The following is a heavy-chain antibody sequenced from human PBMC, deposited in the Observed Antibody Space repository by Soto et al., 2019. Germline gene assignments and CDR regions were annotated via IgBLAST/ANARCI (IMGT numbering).Heavy chain of an antibody. Sequence: PSETLSLTCTVSGGSISSGGYYWSWIRQHLGKGLEWIGNVYHRVHILYSPSLMCRVTISIHTSKNQFSLKLSSVTAAATALYYFAPYRQPYIISQWVWFGPWGQETRATVSP. CDR2: VYHRVHI. CDR1: GGSISSGGYY. V-gene: IGHV4-31*03. CDR3: APYRQPYIISQWVWFGP. J-gene: IGHJ5*02. D-gene: IGHD1-26*01.